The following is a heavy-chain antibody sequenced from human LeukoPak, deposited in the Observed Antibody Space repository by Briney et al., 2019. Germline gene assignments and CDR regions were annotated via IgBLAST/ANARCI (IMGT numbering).Heavy chain of an antibody. CDR1: GFTFSSYG. CDR3: AKDRHFWSGYRYFFDY. D-gene: IGHD3-3*02. V-gene: IGHV3-30*18. J-gene: IGHJ4*02. Sequence: GGSLRLSCAASGFTFSSYGMHWVRQAPGKGLEWVAVISYDGSNKYYADSVKGRFTISRDNSKNTLFLQMNSLRAEDTAVYYCAKDRHFWSGYRYFFDYWGQGTLVTVST. CDR2: ISYDGSNK.